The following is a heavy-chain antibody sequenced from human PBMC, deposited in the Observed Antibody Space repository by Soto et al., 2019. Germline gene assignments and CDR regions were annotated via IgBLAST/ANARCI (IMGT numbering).Heavy chain of an antibody. Sequence: PGGSLRLSCAASGFTLSDHYMDWVRQAPGKGLEWVGRSTNKANSYTADYAPSVKGRFTISIDDSKNSLHLQMNSPKTEDTAMYFCVRAVEYGDYGYYYYGMDVWGQGTTVTVSS. V-gene: IGHV3-72*01. CDR1: GFTLSDHY. CDR3: VRAVEYGDYGYYYYGMDV. D-gene: IGHD4-17*01. CDR2: STNKANSYTA. J-gene: IGHJ6*02.